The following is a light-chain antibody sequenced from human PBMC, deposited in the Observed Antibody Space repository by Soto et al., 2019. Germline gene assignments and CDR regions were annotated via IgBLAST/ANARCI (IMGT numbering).Light chain of an antibody. V-gene: IGKV3-20*01. J-gene: IGKJ1*01. CDR1: QSVSNNY. Sequence: EVVVSQSPGTLSLTTEERATLSCRASQSVSNNYLAWYQQKPGQAPRLLIYGASNRATGIPDRFSGSGSGTDFTLTISRLEPEDFAVYYCQQYGSSGTFGQGTKVAIK. CDR3: QQYGSSGT. CDR2: GAS.